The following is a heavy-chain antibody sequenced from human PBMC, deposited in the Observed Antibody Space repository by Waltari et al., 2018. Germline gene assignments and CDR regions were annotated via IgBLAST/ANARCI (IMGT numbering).Heavy chain of an antibody. CDR1: GVSMDDSSYY. J-gene: IGHJ2*01. CDR2: VYYNGNT. Sequence: QLQLQESGPGLVKPSETLSLTCTVSGVSMDDSSYYWGWIRQPPGKGLEWIGSVYYNGNTPHNPSLKSRVTVSGDTSKNQFSLMLNSVTAADTAVYYCVRHRLAWYFDLWGRGTLVTVSS. V-gene: IGHV4-39*01. CDR3: VRHRLAWYFDL. D-gene: IGHD6-19*01.